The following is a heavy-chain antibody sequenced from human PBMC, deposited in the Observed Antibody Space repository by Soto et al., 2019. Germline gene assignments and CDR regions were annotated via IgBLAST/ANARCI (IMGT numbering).Heavy chain of an antibody. CDR3: TTGRFLQPIDTFTGYYIFDY. Sequence: SETLSLTCSVSGGSVRSGGHHWSWIWQPPGKGLEFIGYISHSGSTNYKSSLKSRVTISVDTSENEFSLKLTSVTAADTAVYYCTTGRFLQPIDTFTGYYIFDYWGQGTLVTVSS. J-gene: IGHJ4*02. D-gene: IGHD3-9*01. CDR2: ISHSGST. V-gene: IGHV4-61*08. CDR1: GGSVRSGGHH.